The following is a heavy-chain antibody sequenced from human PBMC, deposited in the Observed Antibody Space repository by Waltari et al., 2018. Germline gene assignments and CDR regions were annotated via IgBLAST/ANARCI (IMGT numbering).Heavy chain of an antibody. D-gene: IGHD6-6*01. Sequence: EVQLVESGGGLIQPGGSLRLSCSASGFPVSSHYMSWVRQAPGKGLEWVSVIYSGGSTYYADSVKGRFTISRDNSKNTLYLQMNSLRAEDTAVYYCARDRRFDYWGQGTLVTVSS. J-gene: IGHJ4*02. V-gene: IGHV3-53*01. CDR1: GFPVSSHY. CDR3: ARDRRFDY. CDR2: IYSGGST.